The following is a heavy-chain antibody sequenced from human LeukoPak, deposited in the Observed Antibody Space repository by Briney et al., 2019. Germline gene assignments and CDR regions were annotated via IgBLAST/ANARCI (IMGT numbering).Heavy chain of an antibody. CDR2: ISTYSGNT. CDR1: GYSFTRYD. J-gene: IGHJ4*02. CDR3: ARDAYNSRYFDY. V-gene: IGHV1-18*01. D-gene: IGHD5-24*01. Sequence: ASVRVSCKASGYSFTRYDISWVRQAPGQGLEGMGWISTYSGNTNYAQRLHGRVTMTTDTSMTTAYMELRNLRSDDTAVYYCARDAYNSRYFDYWGQGTLVTVSS.